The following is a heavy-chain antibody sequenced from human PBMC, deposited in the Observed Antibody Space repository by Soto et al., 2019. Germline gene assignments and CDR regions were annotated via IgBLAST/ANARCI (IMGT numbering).Heavy chain of an antibody. Sequence: GASVKVSCKVSGYTLTELSMHWVRQAPGKGLEWMGGFDPEDGETIYAQKFQGRVTISVDTSKNQFSLKLSSVTAADTAVYYCARDSPVSSGYYRGFDYWGQGTLXTVSS. D-gene: IGHD3-22*01. CDR3: ARDSPVSSGYYRGFDY. CDR1: GYTLTELS. CDR2: FDPEDGET. V-gene: IGHV1-24*01. J-gene: IGHJ4*02.